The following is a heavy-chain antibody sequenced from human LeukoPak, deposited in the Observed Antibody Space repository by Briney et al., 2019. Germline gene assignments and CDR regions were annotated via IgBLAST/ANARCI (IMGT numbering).Heavy chain of an antibody. CDR1: GYTFTGYY. J-gene: IGHJ5*02. D-gene: IGHD6-13*01. Sequence: ASVKVSCKASGYTFTGYYMHWVRQAPGQGLEWMGWINPNSGGTNYAQKFQGRVTMTRDTSISTAYMELGRLRSDDTAVYYCARALSAAAGTSPWGQGTLVTVSS. V-gene: IGHV1-2*02. CDR2: INPNSGGT. CDR3: ARALSAAAGTSP.